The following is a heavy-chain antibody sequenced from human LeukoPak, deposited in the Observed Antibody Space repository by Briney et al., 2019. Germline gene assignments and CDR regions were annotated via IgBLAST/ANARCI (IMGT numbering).Heavy chain of an antibody. V-gene: IGHV3-64*01. CDR3: ARVLSRMVRGAPPWGAFDI. J-gene: IGHJ3*02. D-gene: IGHD3-10*01. Sequence: GGSLRLSCAASGFTFSSYAMHWVRQAPGKGLEYVSAISCNGGSTYYANSVKGRFTISRDNSKNTLYLQMGSLRAEDMAVYYCARVLSRMVRGAPPWGAFDIWGQGTMVTVSS. CDR1: GFTFSSYA. CDR2: ISCNGGST.